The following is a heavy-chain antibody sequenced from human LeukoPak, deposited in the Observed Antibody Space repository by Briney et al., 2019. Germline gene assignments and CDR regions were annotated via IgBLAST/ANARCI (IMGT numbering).Heavy chain of an antibody. CDR3: ATAYSSSLGGYYYYYMDV. Sequence: ASVKVSCKVSGYTLTELSMHWVRQAPGKGLEWMGGFDPEDGETIYAQKFQGRVTMTEDTSTDTAYMELSSLRSEDTAVYFCATAYSSSLGGYYYYYMDVWGKGTTVTVSS. CDR1: GYTLTELS. D-gene: IGHD6-6*01. CDR2: FDPEDGET. J-gene: IGHJ6*03. V-gene: IGHV1-24*01.